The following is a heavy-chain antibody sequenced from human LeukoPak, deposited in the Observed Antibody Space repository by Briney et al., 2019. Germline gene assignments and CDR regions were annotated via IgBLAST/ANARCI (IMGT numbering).Heavy chain of an antibody. J-gene: IGHJ4*02. CDR3: ARDGSVALDY. CDR2: ISSSSSYI. D-gene: IGHD4-23*01. V-gene: IGHV3-21*01. CDR1: GFTFSSYS. Sequence: GGSLRLSCAASGFTFSSYSMNWVRQAPGKGLEWVSSISSSSSYIYYADSVKGRFTISRDNAKNSLYLQMNSLRAGDTAVYYCARDGSVALDYWGQGTLVTVSS.